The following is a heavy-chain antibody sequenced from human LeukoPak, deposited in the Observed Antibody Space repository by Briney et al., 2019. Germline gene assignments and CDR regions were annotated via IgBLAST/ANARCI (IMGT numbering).Heavy chain of an antibody. V-gene: IGHV1-2*02. D-gene: IGHD6-13*01. Sequence: GASVKVSCKASGYTFTGYYMHWVRQAPGQGLEWMGWINPNSGGTNYAQKFQGRVTMTRDTSISTAYMELSRLRSDDTAVYYCARDLLGAAAGTIHDDYWGQGTLVTVSS. J-gene: IGHJ4*02. CDR3: ARDLLGAAAGTIHDDY. CDR2: INPNSGGT. CDR1: GYTFTGYY.